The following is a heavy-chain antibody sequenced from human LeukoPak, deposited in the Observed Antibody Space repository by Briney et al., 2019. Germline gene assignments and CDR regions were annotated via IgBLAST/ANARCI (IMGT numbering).Heavy chain of an antibody. CDR1: GFTFSSYG. Sequence: GGSLRLSCAASGFTFSSYGMHWVRQAPGKGLEWVAFIRYDGSNKYYADSVKGRFTISRDNSKNTLYLQMNSLRAEDTAVYYCARHLQPILTGYYGPYFDYWGQGTLVTVSS. J-gene: IGHJ4*02. CDR2: IRYDGSNK. V-gene: IGHV3-30*02. D-gene: IGHD3-9*01. CDR3: ARHLQPILTGYYGPYFDY.